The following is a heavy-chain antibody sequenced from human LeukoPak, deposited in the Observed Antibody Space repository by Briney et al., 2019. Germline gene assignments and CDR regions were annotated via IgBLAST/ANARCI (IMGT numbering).Heavy chain of an antibody. CDR2: IYHSGST. CDR1: GFTVSGNY. J-gene: IGHJ4*02. CDR3: ARFEGATGDY. D-gene: IGHD1-26*01. Sequence: GSLRLSCAVSGFTVSGNYMSWVRQAPGKGLEWIGSIYHSGSTYYNPSLKSRVTISVDTSKNQFSLKLSSVTAADTAVYYCARFEGATGDYWGQGTLVTVSS. V-gene: IGHV4-38-2*01.